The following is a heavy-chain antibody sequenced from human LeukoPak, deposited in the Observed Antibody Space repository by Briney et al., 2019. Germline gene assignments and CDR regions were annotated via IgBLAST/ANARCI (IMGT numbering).Heavy chain of an antibody. V-gene: IGHV4-59*01. J-gene: IGHJ3*02. CDR3: AREMSGVLVVPAAPGAFDI. CDR2: IYYSGST. Sequence: SETLSLTCTVSGGSISSYYWSWIRQPPGKGLEWIGYIYYSGSTNYNPSLKSRVTISVDTSKNQFSLKLSSVTAADTAVYYCAREMSGVLVVPAAPGAFDIWGQGTMVTVSS. D-gene: IGHD2-2*01. CDR1: GGSISSYY.